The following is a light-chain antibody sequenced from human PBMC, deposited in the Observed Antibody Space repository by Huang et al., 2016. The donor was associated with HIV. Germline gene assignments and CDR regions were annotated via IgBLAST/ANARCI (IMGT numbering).Light chain of an antibody. J-gene: IGKJ4*01. CDR2: DAT. CDR1: HNINTH. V-gene: IGKV3-11*01. Sequence: EIVLTQSPATLSFFPGQRVSPSCRASHNINTHLAWYQQRPGQPPRLLIYDATSRVPGVAARFSGSGSGTDFTLTISSLESEDFATYYCQQRVNGLTFGGGTKV. CDR3: QQRVNGLT.